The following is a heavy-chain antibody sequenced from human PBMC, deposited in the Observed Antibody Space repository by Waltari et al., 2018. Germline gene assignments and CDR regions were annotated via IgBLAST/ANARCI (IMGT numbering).Heavy chain of an antibody. D-gene: IGHD2-15*01. CDR1: GYSFDSYG. Sequence: QVQLVQSGVEVKKPGASVKVSCKASGYSFDSYGISWVRQAPGQGLEWMGWFNPDNGDGNYAQKCQGRVTMTTDSSTTTAYMELRSLGSDDTAVYYCARRSPYSGFDYWGQGTLVTVSS. CDR2: FNPDNGDG. CDR3: ARRSPYSGFDY. J-gene: IGHJ4*02. V-gene: IGHV1-18*01.